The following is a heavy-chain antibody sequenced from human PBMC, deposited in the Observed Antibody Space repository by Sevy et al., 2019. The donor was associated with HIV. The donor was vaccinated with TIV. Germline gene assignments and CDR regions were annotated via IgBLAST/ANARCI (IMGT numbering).Heavy chain of an antibody. Sequence: GGSLRLSCAASGFTFSSYIMNWVRQAPGMGLEWVSSISSVCDYIYYTNSVKGRFTISRDNAKNSLYLNMNSLRAEDTAVYYCARDEYSYASGFDYWGQGTLVTVSS. CDR3: ARDEYSYASGFDY. V-gene: IGHV3-21*01. CDR1: GFTFSSYI. J-gene: IGHJ4*02. CDR2: ISSVCDYI. D-gene: IGHD5-18*01.